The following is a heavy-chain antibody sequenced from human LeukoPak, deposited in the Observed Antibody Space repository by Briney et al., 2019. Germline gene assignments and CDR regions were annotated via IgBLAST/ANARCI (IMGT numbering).Heavy chain of an antibody. J-gene: IGHJ3*01. D-gene: IGHD1-14*01. CDR3: AKDTGS. V-gene: IGHV3-30*18. CDR1: GFTFSSYG. CDR2: ISYDGSNK. Sequence: SGGSLRLPCAASGFTFSSYGMHWVRQAPGKGLEWVAVISYDGSNKYYADSVKGRFTISRDNSKNTLYLQMNSLRAEDTAVYYCAKDTGSWGQGTMVTVSS.